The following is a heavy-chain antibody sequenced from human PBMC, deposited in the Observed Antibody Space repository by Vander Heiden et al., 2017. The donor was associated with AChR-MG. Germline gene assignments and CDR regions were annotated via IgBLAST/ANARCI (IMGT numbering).Heavy chain of an antibody. CDR3: AGKRNIYDSSGYIS. Sequence: EVQLVESGGGLIQPGGSLRLSCAASGFTVSSNYMSWVRQAPGKGLEWVSVIYSGGSTYYADSVKGRFTISRDNSKNTLYLQMNSLRAEDTAVYYCAGKRNIYDSSGYISWGQGTLVTVSS. D-gene: IGHD3-22*01. CDR1: GFTVSSNY. J-gene: IGHJ4*02. V-gene: IGHV3-53*01. CDR2: IYSGGST.